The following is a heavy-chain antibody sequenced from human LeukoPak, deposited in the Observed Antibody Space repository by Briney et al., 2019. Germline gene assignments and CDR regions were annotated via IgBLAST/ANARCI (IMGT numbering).Heavy chain of an antibody. CDR2: ISSSSSYI. D-gene: IGHD6-13*01. CDR1: GFTFSSYS. V-gene: IGHV3-21*01. CDR3: ARDGRSSSWFDC. J-gene: IGHJ5*01. Sequence: GGSLRLSCAAFGFTFSSYSMNWVRQAPGKGLEWVSSISSSSSYIYYADSVKGRFTISRDNATNSPYLQMNSLRAEDTAVYYCARDGRSSSWFDCGGEATLATASA.